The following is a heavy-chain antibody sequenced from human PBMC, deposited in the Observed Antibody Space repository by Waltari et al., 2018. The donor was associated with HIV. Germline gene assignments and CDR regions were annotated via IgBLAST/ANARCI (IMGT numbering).Heavy chain of an antibody. V-gene: IGHV1-18*01. J-gene: IGHJ4*02. CDR3: ARESSAVAGTKHQVYFDY. CDR1: GYTFPSYG. CDR2: ISAYNGNT. D-gene: IGHD6-19*01. Sequence: QVQLVQSGAEVKKPGASVKVSCKASGYTFPSYGLSWVRQAPGQGLEWMGWISAYNGNTNYAQKLQGRVTMTTDTSTSTAYMELRSLRSDDTAVYYCARESSAVAGTKHQVYFDYWGQGTLVTVSS.